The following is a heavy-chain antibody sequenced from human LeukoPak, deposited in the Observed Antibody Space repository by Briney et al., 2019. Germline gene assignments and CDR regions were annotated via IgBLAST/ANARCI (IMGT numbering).Heavy chain of an antibody. Sequence: GGSLRLSCAASGFTFSSYAMSWVRQAPGKGLEWVSAISGSGGSTYYPDSVKGRFTISRDISKNTLYLQMNSLRPEDTAVYYCARGRAVSGSEEGDYWRQGTLVIVSP. V-gene: IGHV3-23*01. J-gene: IGHJ4*02. CDR2: ISGSGGST. CDR3: ARGRAVSGSEEGDY. CDR1: GFTFSSYA. D-gene: IGHD3-16*01.